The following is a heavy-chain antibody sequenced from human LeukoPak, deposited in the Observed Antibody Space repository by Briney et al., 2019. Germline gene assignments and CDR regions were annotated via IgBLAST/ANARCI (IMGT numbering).Heavy chain of an antibody. CDR2: VKSDGSIT. V-gene: IGHV3-74*01. CDR3: ARGGLYGGSSLDS. CDR1: GFTFSSQW. Sequence: GGSLRFSCAASGFTFSSQWMYGVRQAPGKGLVWVSRVKSDGSITEYADSVKGRLTISRDNAKNTLYLQMNSLRAEDTAVYYCARGGLYGGSSLDSWGQGTLVTVSS. D-gene: IGHD6-6*01. J-gene: IGHJ4*02.